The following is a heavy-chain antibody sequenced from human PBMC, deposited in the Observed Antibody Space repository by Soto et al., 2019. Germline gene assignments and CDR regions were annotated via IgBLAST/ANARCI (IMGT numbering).Heavy chain of an antibody. CDR1: GFSFSSYA. Sequence: GGSLRLSCAASGFSFSSYALSWVRQAPGKGLEWVSTISGSDGKTYYADPVKGRFTISRDTTQNTLYLQMNSLRADDTANYYCAWWSCLDYWGQGTRVTVSS. CDR3: AWWSCLDY. V-gene: IGHV3-23*01. CDR2: ISGSDGKT. D-gene: IGHD3-16*01. J-gene: IGHJ4*02.